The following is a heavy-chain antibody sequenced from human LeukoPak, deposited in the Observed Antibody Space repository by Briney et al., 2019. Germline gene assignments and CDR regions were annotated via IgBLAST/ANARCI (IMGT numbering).Heavy chain of an antibody. CDR3: AKDKPLYESSGYYWDY. CDR2: IRYDGSNK. Sequence: PGGSLRLSCAASGFTFSNYGMHWVRQAPGKGLEWVSLIRYDGSNKYYADSVQGRFTMSTDNSKNTLFLQMNSLRAEDTAVYYCAKDKPLYESSGYYWDYWGQGTLVTVSS. D-gene: IGHD3-22*01. CDR1: GFTFSNYG. V-gene: IGHV3-30*02. J-gene: IGHJ4*02.